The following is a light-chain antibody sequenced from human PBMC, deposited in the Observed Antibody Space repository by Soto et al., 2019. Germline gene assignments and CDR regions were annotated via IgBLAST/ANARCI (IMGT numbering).Light chain of an antibody. CDR3: QQYYTSPPWA. V-gene: IGKV4-1*01. Sequence: DIVMTQSPDSLTVSLGERATINCKSSQSVLNSSNNKNYLAWYQQKPGQPPKLLIYWASARESGVPDRFSGSGSGTDFTLTISSLQAEDVAVYYCQQYYTSPPWAFGQGTEVEIK. J-gene: IGKJ1*01. CDR2: WAS. CDR1: QSVLNSSNNKNY.